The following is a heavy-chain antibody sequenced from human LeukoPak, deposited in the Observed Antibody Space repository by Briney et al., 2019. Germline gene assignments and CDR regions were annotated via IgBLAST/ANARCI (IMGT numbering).Heavy chain of an antibody. CDR3: ARTVTIFGADYFDY. CDR1: GGSFSGYY. D-gene: IGHD3-3*01. J-gene: IGHJ4*02. CDR2: INHSGST. Sequence: SETLSLTCAVYGGSFSGYYWSWIRQPPGKGLEWIGEINHSGSTNYNTSLKSRVTISVDTSKNQFSLKLSSVTAADTAVYYCARTVTIFGADYFDYWGQGTLVTVSS. V-gene: IGHV4-34*01.